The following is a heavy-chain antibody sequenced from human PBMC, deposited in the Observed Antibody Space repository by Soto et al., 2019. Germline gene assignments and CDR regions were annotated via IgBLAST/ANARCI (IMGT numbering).Heavy chain of an antibody. Sequence: SETLSLTCTVSGDSISSGDFYCSWIRQHPGKGLEWIGYIYYSGNTYYNPSLKSRVTISLDTSKNQFSLKLSSVTAADTAVYYCARGPAPTYYYDSRRDPGLDYWGQGTLVTVSS. CDR3: ARGPAPTYYYDSRRDPGLDY. D-gene: IGHD3-22*01. CDR1: GDSISSGDFY. CDR2: IYYSGNT. V-gene: IGHV4-31*03. J-gene: IGHJ4*02.